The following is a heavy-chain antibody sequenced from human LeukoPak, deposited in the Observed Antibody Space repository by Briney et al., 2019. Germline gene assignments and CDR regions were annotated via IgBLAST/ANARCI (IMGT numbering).Heavy chain of an antibody. CDR3: ARVDFWSGYYDY. CDR1: GGSISSSSYY. J-gene: IGHJ4*02. V-gene: IGHV4-39*02. Sequence: PSETLSLTCTVSGGSISSSSYYWGWIRQPPGKGLEWIGSIYYSGITYYNPSLKILVTISVDTSKNHFSLKLSSLTAYDTAVYYCARVDFWSGYYDYWGQGTLVTVSS. CDR2: IYYSGIT. D-gene: IGHD3-3*01.